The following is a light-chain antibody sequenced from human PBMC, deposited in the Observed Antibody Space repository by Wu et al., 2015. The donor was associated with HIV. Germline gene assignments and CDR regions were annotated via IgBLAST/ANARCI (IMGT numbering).Light chain of an antibody. CDR2: AAS. CDR1: QSVISRS. V-gene: IGKV3-20*01. Sequence: EIVLTQSPGTVSLSPGERVTLSCRASQSVISRSLAWYQQKPGQAPRLLIYAASFRATGIPDRFSGSESGTDFTLTISRLEPEDFAVYYCQHYGSSLGTFGQGTKVEVK. CDR3: QHYGSSLGT. J-gene: IGKJ1*01.